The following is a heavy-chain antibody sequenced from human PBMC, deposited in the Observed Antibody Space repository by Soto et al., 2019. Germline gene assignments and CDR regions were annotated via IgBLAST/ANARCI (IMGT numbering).Heavy chain of an antibody. V-gene: IGHV4-4*08. CDR1: GGSISSYY. J-gene: IGHJ4*02. CDR2: IYNRGST. Sequence: SETLSLTCTVSGGSISSYYWNWIRQTPGKGLEWIGYIYNRGSTNYNPCLKSRVTISVDTSKNQFSLNLSSVTAADTAVYYCARSTPVEPDYFHYWGQGTLVTVSS. CDR3: ARSTPVEPDYFHY. D-gene: IGHD2-15*01.